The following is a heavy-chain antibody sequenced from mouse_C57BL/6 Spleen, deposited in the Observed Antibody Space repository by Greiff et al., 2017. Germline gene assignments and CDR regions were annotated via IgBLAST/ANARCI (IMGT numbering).Heavy chain of an antibody. CDR1: GFTFSDYG. CDR3: ARGSVYAMDY. Sequence: EVKLMESGGGLVKPGGSLKLSCAASGFTFSDYGMHWVRQAPEKGLEWVAYISSGSSTIYYADTVKGRCTISRDNAKNTLFLQMTSLRSEDTAMYYCARGSVYAMDYWGQGTSVTVSS. V-gene: IGHV5-17*01. J-gene: IGHJ4*01. CDR2: ISSGSSTI.